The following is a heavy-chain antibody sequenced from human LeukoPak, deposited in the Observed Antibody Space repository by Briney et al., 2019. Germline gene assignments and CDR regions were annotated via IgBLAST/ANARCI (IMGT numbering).Heavy chain of an antibody. J-gene: IGHJ4*02. CDR2: IGGGITNT. V-gene: IGHV3-23*01. CDR1: GLTLRNFA. D-gene: IGHD1/OR15-1a*01. CDR3: ATRGVGTTYS. Sequence: GGSLRLSCAAPGLTLRNFAMSWVRQAPGKGLEWVSAIGGGITNTFYAASVEGRFTLSRDNSKNTLFLQMNSLRAEDTAVYFCATRGVGTTYSWGQGTLVTVSS.